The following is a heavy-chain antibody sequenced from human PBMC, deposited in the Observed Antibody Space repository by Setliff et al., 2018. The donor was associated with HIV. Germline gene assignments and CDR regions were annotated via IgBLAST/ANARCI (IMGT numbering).Heavy chain of an antibody. Sequence: PSETLSLTCTVSGGSISSHYWSWIRQPPGKGLEWIGSIHYSGSTNYNPSLKSRVTISVDTSKNQFSLKLSSVTAADTAVYYCARGDYPLSTVATIKGVVWFDPWGQGTLVTVSS. D-gene: IGHD5-12*01. J-gene: IGHJ5*02. V-gene: IGHV4-59*11. CDR1: GGSISSHY. CDR3: ARGDYPLSTVATIKGVVWFDP. CDR2: IHYSGST.